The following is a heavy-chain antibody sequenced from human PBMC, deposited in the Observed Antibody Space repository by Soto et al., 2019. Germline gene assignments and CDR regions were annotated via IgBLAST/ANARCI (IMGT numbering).Heavy chain of an antibody. Sequence: GGSLRLSCAASGVTLSNYGMHWVRQAPGKGLEWVAVISYDGSYKYYVDSVKGRFTISRDNAKNSLYLQMNSLRAEDTALYYCAKDIIAARPNDYYGMDVWGQGTTVTVSS. D-gene: IGHD6-6*01. V-gene: IGHV3-30*18. CDR2: ISYDGSYK. J-gene: IGHJ6*02. CDR3: AKDIIAARPNDYYGMDV. CDR1: GVTLSNYG.